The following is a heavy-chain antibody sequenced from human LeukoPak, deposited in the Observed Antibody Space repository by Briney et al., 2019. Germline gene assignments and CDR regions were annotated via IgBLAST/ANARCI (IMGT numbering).Heavy chain of an antibody. J-gene: IGHJ6*02. D-gene: IGHD6-13*01. CDR1: GFTFSSYA. V-gene: IGHV3-30-3*01. CDR2: ISYDGSNK. Sequence: GGSLRLSCAASGFTFSSYAMHWVRQAPGKGLEGVAVISYDGSNKYYADSVKGRFTISRDNSKNTLYLQMNSLRAEDTSVYYCAREMGIAAAYYYYGMDVWGQGTTVTVSS. CDR3: AREMGIAAAYYYYGMDV.